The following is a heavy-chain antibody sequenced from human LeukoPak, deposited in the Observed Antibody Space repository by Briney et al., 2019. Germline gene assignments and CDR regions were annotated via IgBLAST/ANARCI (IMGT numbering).Heavy chain of an antibody. V-gene: IGHV3-7*05. CDR1: GFTFNTYW. CDR3: ARVSFNAFDI. J-gene: IGHJ3*02. CDR2: INQDGSEK. D-gene: IGHD3-16*02. Sequence: PGGSLRLSCAASGFTFNTYWMTWVRQAPGKGLEWVANINQDGSEKYYVDSMKGRFTISRDNAKNSLYLQMNSLRAEDTAVYYCARVSFNAFDIWGQGTVVTVSS.